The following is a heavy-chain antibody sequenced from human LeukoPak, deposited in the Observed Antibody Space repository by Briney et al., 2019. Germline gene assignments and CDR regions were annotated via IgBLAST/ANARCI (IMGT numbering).Heavy chain of an antibody. CDR2: ISGSGGST. V-gene: IGHV3-23*01. CDR1: GFTFSSYA. J-gene: IGHJ4*02. D-gene: IGHD2-8*02. Sequence: GASLRLFCAASGFTFSSYAMSWVRQAPGKGLEWVSAISGSGGSTYYADSVKGRFTISRDNSKNTLYLQMNSLRAGDTAVYYCAKKSGVWLSYFDYWGQGTLVTVSS. CDR3: AKKSGVWLSYFDY.